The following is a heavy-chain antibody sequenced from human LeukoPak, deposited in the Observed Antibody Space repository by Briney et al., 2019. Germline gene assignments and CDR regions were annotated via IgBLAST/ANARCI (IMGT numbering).Heavy chain of an antibody. CDR1: GFTFSSYA. CDR3: ARDDIYVGGIKYYFDY. CDR2: ISYDGSNK. V-gene: IGHV3-30-3*01. J-gene: IGHJ4*02. D-gene: IGHD3-16*01. Sequence: GGSLRLSCAASGFTFSSYAMHWVRQAPGKGLEWVAVISYDGSNKYYADSVKGRFTISRDNSKNTLYLQMNSLRAEDTAVYYCARDDIYVGGIKYYFDYWGQGTLVTVSS.